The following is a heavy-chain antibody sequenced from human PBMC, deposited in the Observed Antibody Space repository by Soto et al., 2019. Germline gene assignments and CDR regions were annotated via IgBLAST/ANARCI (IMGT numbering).Heavy chain of an antibody. J-gene: IGHJ6*02. CDR3: ARWDGSGRYPFYYYSYGRDV. CDR2: IIPIFGTA. CDR1: GGTFSSYA. Sequence: QVQLVQSGAEVKKPGSSVKVSCKASGGTFSSYAISWVRQAPGQGLEWMGGIIPIFGTANYAQKFQGRVTITADESTSTAYMELSSLRSEDTAVYYCARWDGSGRYPFYYYSYGRDVCGQGTNVPFSS. V-gene: IGHV1-69*01. D-gene: IGHD3-10*01.